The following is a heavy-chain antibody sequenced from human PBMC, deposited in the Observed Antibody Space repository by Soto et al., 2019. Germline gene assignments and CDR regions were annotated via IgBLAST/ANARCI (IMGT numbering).Heavy chain of an antibody. CDR2: IYWNDDK. J-gene: IGHJ4*02. CDR1: GFSLSTSGLG. V-gene: IGHV2-5*01. Sequence: QITLKESGPTLVRPTQTLTLTCTFSGFSLSTSGLGVGWIRQPPGKALEWLARIYWNDDKRYSPSLMARITITKDPHRNQVDLTMTNMDPVDTATYDGAHRPSGWYLFDYWGQGTLVTVSS. CDR3: AHRPSGWYLFDY. D-gene: IGHD6-19*01.